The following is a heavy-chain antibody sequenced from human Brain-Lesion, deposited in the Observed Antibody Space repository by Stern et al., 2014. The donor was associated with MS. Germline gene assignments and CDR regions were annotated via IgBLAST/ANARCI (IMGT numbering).Heavy chain of an antibody. CDR1: GGSISSSGYY. D-gene: IGHD1-26*01. J-gene: IGHJ5*02. CDR3: ATTRWDLFTWNWFDP. CDR2: IHDSGST. V-gene: IGHV4-61*02. Sequence: QVQLVESGPGLVKPSQTLSLTCTVSGGSISSSGYYWSWIRQPADKGLEWIGRIHDSGSTYYNPSLKSRVTLSMDKAKHQFSLNLTSGTAADTAVYYCATTRWDLFTWNWFDPWGQGTLVTVSS.